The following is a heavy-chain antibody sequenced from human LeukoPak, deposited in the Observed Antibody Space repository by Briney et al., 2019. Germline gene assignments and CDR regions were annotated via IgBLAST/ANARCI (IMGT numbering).Heavy chain of an antibody. CDR3: ARESPNLTWFGELTGWFDP. V-gene: IGHV1-46*01. Sequence: ASVKVSCKASGYTFTSYYMHWVRQAPGQGLEWMGIINPSGGSTSSAQKFQGRVTMTRDTSTSTVYMELSSLRSEDTAVYYCARESPNLTWFGELTGWFDPWGQGTLVTVSS. D-gene: IGHD3-10*01. CDR1: GYTFTSYY. CDR2: INPSGGST. J-gene: IGHJ5*02.